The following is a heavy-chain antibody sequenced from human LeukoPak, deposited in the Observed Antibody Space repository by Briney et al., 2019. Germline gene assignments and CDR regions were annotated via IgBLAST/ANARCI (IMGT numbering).Heavy chain of an antibody. CDR2: IWYGGSNK. J-gene: IGHJ4*02. D-gene: IGHD1-26*01. CDR1: GFTFSSYG. V-gene: IGHV3-30*02. Sequence: PGGSLRLSCAASGFTFSSYGMHWVRQAPGKGLEWVAVIWYGGSNKYYADSVKGRFTISRDNSKNTLYLQMNSPRAEDTAVYYCAKDRGGSDGFDYWGQGTLVTVSS. CDR3: AKDRGGSDGFDY.